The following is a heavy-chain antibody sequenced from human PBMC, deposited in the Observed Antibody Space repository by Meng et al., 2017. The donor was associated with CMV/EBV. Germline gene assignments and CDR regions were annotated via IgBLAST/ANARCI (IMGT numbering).Heavy chain of an antibody. Sequence: GPRQQWAAGPWEPSDTLHRPCAVCGGSFSGYYWSWTRQPPGKGLEWIGEINHSGSTNYNPSLKSRVTISVDTSKNQFSLKLSSVTAADTAVYYCARESMVRGEDWGQGTLVTVSS. V-gene: IGHV4-34*01. CDR2: INHSGST. CDR1: GGSFSGYY. J-gene: IGHJ4*02. D-gene: IGHD3-10*01. CDR3: ARESMVRGED.